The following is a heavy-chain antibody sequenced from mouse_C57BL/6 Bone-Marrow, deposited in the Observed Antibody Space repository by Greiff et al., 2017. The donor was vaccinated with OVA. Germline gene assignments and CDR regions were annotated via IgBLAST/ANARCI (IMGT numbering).Heavy chain of an antibody. Sequence: EPGGGLVQPKGSLKLSCAASGFSFNTYAMNWVRQAPGKGLEWVARIRSKSNNYATYYADSVKDRFTISRDDSESMLYLQMNNLKTEDTAMYYCVRHGRLRSFAYWGQGTLVTVSA. CDR1: GFSFNTYA. CDR2: IRSKSNNYAT. CDR3: VRHGRLRSFAY. V-gene: IGHV10-1*01. J-gene: IGHJ3*01. D-gene: IGHD2-4*01.